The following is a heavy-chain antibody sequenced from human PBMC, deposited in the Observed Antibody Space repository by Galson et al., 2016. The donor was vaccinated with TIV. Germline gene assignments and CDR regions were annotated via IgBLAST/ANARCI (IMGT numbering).Heavy chain of an antibody. CDR3: ARERDGQSLNA. CDR1: GFTFSAYF. J-gene: IGHJ5*02. V-gene: IGHV3-30*03. CDR2: ISFDGKRK. Sequence: SLRLSCAGSGFTFSAYFMHWVRQAPGKGLEWLMSISFDGKRKNYADSVKGRFTITRDDSKRTLYLHMKGLAGGDTAVYYCARERDGQSLNAWGQGTLVIVSS. D-gene: IGHD5-24*01.